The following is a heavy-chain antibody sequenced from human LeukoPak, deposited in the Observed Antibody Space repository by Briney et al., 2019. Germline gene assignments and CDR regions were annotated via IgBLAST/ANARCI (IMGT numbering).Heavy chain of an antibody. Sequence: GGSLRLSCAASGFTFSSYVMHWVRQAPGKGLEWVSVIWYDGSNKYYADSVKGRFTISRDNSKKTLYLQMNSLRAEDTAVYYCARRGAVGGNHYFDYWGQGPLVTVSS. CDR2: IWYDGSNK. D-gene: IGHD6-19*01. V-gene: IGHV3-33*01. CDR3: ARRGAVGGNHYFDY. J-gene: IGHJ4*02. CDR1: GFTFSSYV.